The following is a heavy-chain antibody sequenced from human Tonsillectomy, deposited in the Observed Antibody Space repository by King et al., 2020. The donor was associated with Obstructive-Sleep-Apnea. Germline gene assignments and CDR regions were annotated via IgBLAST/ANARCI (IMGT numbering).Heavy chain of an antibody. CDR3: ARGFGYSSSWYWFDY. V-gene: IGHV2-5*02. CDR2: IYWDDDK. CDR1: GFSLTTSGVG. J-gene: IGHJ4*02. Sequence: VTLKESGPTLVKPTQTLTLTCTFSGFSLTTSGVGVGWIRQPPGKALEWLALIYWDDDKRYSPSLKSSLTITKDTSKNQAVLTMTNMDPVDTATYYCARGFGYSSSWYWFDYWGQGTLVTVSS. D-gene: IGHD6-13*01.